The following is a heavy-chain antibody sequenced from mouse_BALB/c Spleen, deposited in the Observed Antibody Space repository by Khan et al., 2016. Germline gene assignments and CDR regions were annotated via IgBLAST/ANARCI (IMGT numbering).Heavy chain of an antibody. Sequence: EVQLQESGPGLVKPSQSLSLTCTVSGYSITSDYAWNWIRQFPGNKLEWMGYIRYSGSTSYNPSLKSRISITRDTSRNQFFLQLNSVTTEDTATYYCTMYGNYAPWFANWGQGTLVTVSA. J-gene: IGHJ3*01. V-gene: IGHV3-2*02. D-gene: IGHD2-10*02. CDR3: TMYGNYAPWFAN. CDR2: IRYSGST. CDR1: GYSITSDYA.